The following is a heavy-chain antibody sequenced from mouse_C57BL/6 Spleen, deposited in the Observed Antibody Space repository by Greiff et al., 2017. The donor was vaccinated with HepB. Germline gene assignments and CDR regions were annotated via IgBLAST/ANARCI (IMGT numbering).Heavy chain of an antibody. CDR2: ISGGGGNT. CDR3: ARRGWDLYYFDY. D-gene: IGHD4-1*01. Sequence: EVKVEESGGGLVKPGGSLKLSCAASGFTFSSYTMSWVRQTPEKRLEWVATISGGGGNTYYPDSVKGRFTISRDNAKNTLYLQMSSLRSEDTALYYCARRGWDLYYFDYWGQGTTLTVSS. J-gene: IGHJ2*01. CDR1: GFTFSSYT. V-gene: IGHV5-9*01.